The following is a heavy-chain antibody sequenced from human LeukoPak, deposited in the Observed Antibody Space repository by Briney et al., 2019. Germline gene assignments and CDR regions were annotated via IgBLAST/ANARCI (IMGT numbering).Heavy chain of an antibody. V-gene: IGHV3-48*01. Sequence: GGSLRLSCAASGFTFSSYSMNWVRQAPGKGLEWVSCISSSSTTIYYADSVKGRFTISRDNAKNSLYLQMNSLRAEDTAVYYCARGRAGVDYWGQGTLVTVSS. CDR2: ISSSSTTI. J-gene: IGHJ4*02. CDR1: GFTFSSYS. CDR3: ARGRAGVDY. D-gene: IGHD3-10*01.